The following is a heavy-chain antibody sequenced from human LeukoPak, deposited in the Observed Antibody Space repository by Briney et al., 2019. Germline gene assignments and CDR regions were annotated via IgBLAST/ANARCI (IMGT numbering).Heavy chain of an antibody. D-gene: IGHD7-27*01. CDR2: VYYTGNT. CDR1: GDSITSSY. V-gene: IGHV4-59*08. J-gene: IGHJ4*02. CDR3: ARHPFSNPFDF. Sequence: MTSETLSLTCTVSGDSITSSYWSWIRQPPGKGLEWIGYVYYTGNTYYNPSLRSRVAVSLDTSKSHFTLSLRSVTAADTAVYYCARHPFSNPFDFWGRGILVTVSS.